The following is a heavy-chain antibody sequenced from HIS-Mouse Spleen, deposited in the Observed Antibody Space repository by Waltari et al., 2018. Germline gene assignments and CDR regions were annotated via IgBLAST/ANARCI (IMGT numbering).Heavy chain of an antibody. D-gene: IGHD4-4*01. CDR1: GYTFTSYD. Sequence: ASGYTFTSYDINWVRQATGQGLEWMGWMNPNSGNAGYAQKFQGRVTMTRNTSISTAYMELSSLRSEDTAVYYCARGGLYSNVGFDPWGQGTLVTVSS. J-gene: IGHJ5*02. CDR3: ARGGLYSNVGFDP. V-gene: IGHV1-8*01. CDR2: MNPNSGNA.